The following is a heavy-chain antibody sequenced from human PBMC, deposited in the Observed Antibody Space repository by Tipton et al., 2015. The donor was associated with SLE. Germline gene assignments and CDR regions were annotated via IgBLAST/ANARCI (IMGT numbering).Heavy chain of an antibody. CDR1: GASISDDY. J-gene: IGHJ2*01. V-gene: IGHV4-59*01. D-gene: IGHD4-17*01. CDR3: ARDYGDYGYFDL. CDR2: ISYVGST. Sequence: TLSLTCTVFGASISDDYCSWIRQPPGKGLEWIAYISYVGSTKYNPSLKSRVTISLDTSKNQLSLNLTSVIAADTAVYYCARDYGDYGYFDLWGRGTLVTVSS.